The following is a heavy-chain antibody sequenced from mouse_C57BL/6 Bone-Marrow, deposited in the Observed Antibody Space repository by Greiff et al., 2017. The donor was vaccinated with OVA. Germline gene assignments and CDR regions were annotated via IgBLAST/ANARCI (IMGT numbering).Heavy chain of an antibody. J-gene: IGHJ2*01. CDR1: GYTFTSYW. Sequence: VQLQQPGAELVKPGASVKLSCKASGYTFTSYWMHWVKQRPGQGLEWIGMIHPNSGSTNYNEKFKRKAPLTVDKSSSTAYLQLSSLTSEDSAVYYCARTGIYYYGSSDYWGQGTTLTVSS. D-gene: IGHD1-1*01. CDR3: ARTGIYYYGSSDY. V-gene: IGHV1-64*01. CDR2: IHPNSGST.